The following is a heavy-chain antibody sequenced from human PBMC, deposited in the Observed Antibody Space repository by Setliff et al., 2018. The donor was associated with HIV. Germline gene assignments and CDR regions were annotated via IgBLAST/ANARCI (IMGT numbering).Heavy chain of an antibody. CDR1: GGSFSGYY. Sequence: PSETLSLTCAVYGGSFSGYYWSCIRQPPGKGLEWIGEIDHSGNTNYNPSLKSRVTTSVDTSKNHFSLKLSSVTAADTAVYYCARDRYTWNYGKNYMDVWGKGTTVTVSS. CDR2: IDHSGNT. V-gene: IGHV4-34*01. D-gene: IGHD1-7*01. CDR3: ARDRYTWNYGKNYMDV. J-gene: IGHJ6*03.